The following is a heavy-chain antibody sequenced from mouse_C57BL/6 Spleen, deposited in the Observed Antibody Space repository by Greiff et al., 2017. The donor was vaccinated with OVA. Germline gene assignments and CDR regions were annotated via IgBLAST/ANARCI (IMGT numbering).Heavy chain of an antibody. V-gene: IGHV5-16*01. D-gene: IGHD2-4*01. CDR2: INYDGSST. Sequence: EVKLVESEGGLVQPGSSMKLSCTASGFTFSDYYMAWVRQVPEKGLEWVANINYDGSSTYYLDSLKSRFIISRDNAKNILYLQMSSLKSEDTATYYCARALYYDYGGLSFDYWGQGTTLTVSS. CDR3: ARALYYDYGGLSFDY. CDR1: GFTFSDYY. J-gene: IGHJ2*01.